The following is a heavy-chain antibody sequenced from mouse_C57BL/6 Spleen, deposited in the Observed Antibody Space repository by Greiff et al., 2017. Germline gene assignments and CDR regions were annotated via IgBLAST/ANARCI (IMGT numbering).Heavy chain of an antibody. CDR1: GFSLTSYG. J-gene: IGHJ4*01. CDR3: ARKGAYGYDYAMDY. D-gene: IGHD2-2*01. CDR2: IWSGGST. Sequence: QVQLKQSGPGLVQPSQSLSITCTVSGFSLTSYGVHWVRQSPGKGLEWLGVIWSGGSTDYNAAFISRLSISKDNSKGQVFFKMNSLQADDTAIYYCARKGAYGYDYAMDYWGQGTSVTVSS. V-gene: IGHV2-2*01.